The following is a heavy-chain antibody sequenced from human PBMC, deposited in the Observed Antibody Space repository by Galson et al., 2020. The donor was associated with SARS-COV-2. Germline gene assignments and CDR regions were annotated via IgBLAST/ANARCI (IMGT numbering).Heavy chain of an antibody. CDR3: VSGDYGVS. D-gene: IGHD4-17*01. CDR1: GFTFTDYY. Sequence: ASVKVSCKASGFTFTDYYMNWVRQAPGQGLEWVGWINPYSGDTDQAQNFQGRVTMTSDTTINTAYMELSSLRSDDTAIYYCVSGDYGVSWSQGTLITVSS. V-gene: IGHV1-2*02. CDR2: INPYSGDT. J-gene: IGHJ1*01.